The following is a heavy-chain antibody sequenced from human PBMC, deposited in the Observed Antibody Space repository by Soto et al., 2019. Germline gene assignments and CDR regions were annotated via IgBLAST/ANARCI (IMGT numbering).Heavy chain of an antibody. CDR2: ISYDGSNK. CDR3: AKVSPMGYFVDF. V-gene: IGHV3-30-3*01. CDR1: GFAFNSYS. Sequence: QVHLVESGGGVVQPGRSLRVSCAASGFAFNSYSMHWVRQAPGKGLEWVALISYDGSNKFYADSVKGRFTISRDNSKNMLYLEMNSPRVEDTAVYYCAKVSPMGYFVDFWGQGTLVTVSS. D-gene: IGHD1-1*01. J-gene: IGHJ4*02.